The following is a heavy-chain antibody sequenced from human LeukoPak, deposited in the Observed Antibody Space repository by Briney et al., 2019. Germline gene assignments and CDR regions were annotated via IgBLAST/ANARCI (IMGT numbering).Heavy chain of an antibody. CDR2: IYSDNT. J-gene: IGHJ4*02. V-gene: IGHV3-53*01. D-gene: IGHD3-22*01. CDR3: AKGLTYYYDSSVGY. Sequence: GGSLRLSCTVSGFTVSSNSMSWVRQAPGKGLEWVSFIYSDNTHYSDSVKGRFTISRDNSKNTLYPQMNSLRAEDTAVYYCAKGLTYYYDSSVGYWGQGTLVTVSS. CDR1: GFTVSSNS.